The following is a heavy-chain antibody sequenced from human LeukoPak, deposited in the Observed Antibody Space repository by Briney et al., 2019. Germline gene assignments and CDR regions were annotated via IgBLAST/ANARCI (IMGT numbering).Heavy chain of an antibody. Sequence: KPSETLSLTCAVYGGSFSGYSWSWIRQPPGKGLEWIGEINHSESTNYNPSLKSRVTISVDTSKNQFSLKLSSVTAGDTAVYYCARHITQAPDFDYWGQGTLVTVSS. V-gene: IGHV4-34*01. CDR3: ARHITQAPDFDY. D-gene: IGHD1-14*01. J-gene: IGHJ4*02. CDR2: INHSEST. CDR1: GGSFSGYS.